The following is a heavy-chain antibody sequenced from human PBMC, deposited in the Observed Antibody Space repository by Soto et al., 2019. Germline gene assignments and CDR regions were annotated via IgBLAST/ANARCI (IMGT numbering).Heavy chain of an antibody. V-gene: IGHV4-59*01. J-gene: IGHJ4*02. CDR1: GGSISSYY. CDR2: IYYSGST. Sequence: SETLSLTCTVSGGSISSYYWSWIRQPPGKGLEWIGYIYYSGSTNYNPSLKSRVTISVDTSKNQFSLKLSSVTAADTAVYYCARLAPYYDSSGYYQYYFDYWGQGTLVTVSS. D-gene: IGHD3-22*01. CDR3: ARLAPYYDSSGYYQYYFDY.